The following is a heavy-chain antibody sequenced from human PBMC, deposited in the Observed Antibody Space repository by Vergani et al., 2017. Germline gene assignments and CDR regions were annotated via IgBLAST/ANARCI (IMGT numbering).Heavy chain of an antibody. V-gene: IGHV4-4*07. CDR1: GGSISSYY. CDR2: IYTSGST. Sequence: QVQLQESGPGLVKPSETLSLTCTVSGGSISSYYWSWIRQPAGKGLEWIGRIYTSGSTNYNPSLKSRVTMSVDMSKNQFSLKLSSVTAADTAVYYCARARIGYCTNGVCSRHWYFDLWGRGTLVTVSS. CDR3: ARARIGYCTNGVCSRHWYFDL. J-gene: IGHJ2*01. D-gene: IGHD2-8*01.